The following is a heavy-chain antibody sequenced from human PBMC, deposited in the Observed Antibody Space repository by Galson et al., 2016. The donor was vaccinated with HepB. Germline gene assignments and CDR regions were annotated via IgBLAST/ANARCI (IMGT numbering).Heavy chain of an antibody. CDR2: DSMDGRRK. CDR1: GFTFSGYG. D-gene: IGHD2/OR15-2a*01. CDR3: AKRHEYCPPVGCSVDY. J-gene: IGHJ4*02. V-gene: IGHV3-30*18. Sequence: SLRLSCAASGFTFSGYGMHWVRQAPGKGLEWVAADSMDGRRKFYADSVKGRFTISRDNSNSMLFLQMDSLRPDDTAVYYCAKRHEYCPPVGCSVDYWGQGTLVSVSS.